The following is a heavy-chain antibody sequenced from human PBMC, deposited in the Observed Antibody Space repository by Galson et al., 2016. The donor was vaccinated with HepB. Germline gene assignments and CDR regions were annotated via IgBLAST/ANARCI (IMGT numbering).Heavy chain of an antibody. V-gene: IGHV3-74*03. CDR1: GFTFTSHW. Sequence: SLRLSCAASGFTFTSHWMHWVRQAPGKGLVWVSRINSDGSSTKYADSVKGRFTISRDNAKNTLYLQMNSLSAEDTAVYYCATGGSRGISDAFGFWGQGTMVTVSS. J-gene: IGHJ3*01. D-gene: IGHD3-16*01. CDR2: INSDGSST. CDR3: ATGGSRGISDAFGF.